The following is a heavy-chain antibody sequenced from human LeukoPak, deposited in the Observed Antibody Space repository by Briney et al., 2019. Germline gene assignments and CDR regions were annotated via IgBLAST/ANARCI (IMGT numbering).Heavy chain of an antibody. CDR1: GGSLSGYY. V-gene: IGHV3-30*18. CDR3: AKHDGPIVVVTVKLGY. Sequence: LSLTCAAYGGSLSGYYWSWVRQAPGKGLEWVAFISSDGNKNYYEDSVKGRFTISRDNSKNTLFLQMSSLRPEDTAVYYCAKHDGPIVVVTVKLGYWGQGTLVTVSS. CDR2: ISSDGNKN. J-gene: IGHJ4*02. D-gene: IGHD2-21*02.